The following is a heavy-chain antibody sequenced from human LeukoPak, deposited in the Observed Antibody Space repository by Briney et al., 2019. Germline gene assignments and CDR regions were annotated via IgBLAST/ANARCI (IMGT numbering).Heavy chain of an antibody. CDR1: GGSITGYH. J-gene: IGHJ3*02. V-gene: IGHV4-4*08. CDR3: ARRNDFDI. CDR2: IYSSETT. Sequence: SETLSLTRTVSGGSITGYHWSWIRQPPGKGLEWIGYIYSSETTNYKPSLKSRVTISADTSKNQFSLKLTSVTAAGTAIYYCARRNDFDIWGQGTMVTVSS.